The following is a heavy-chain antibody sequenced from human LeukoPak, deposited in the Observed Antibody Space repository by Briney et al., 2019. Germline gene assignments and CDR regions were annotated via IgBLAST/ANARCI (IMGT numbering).Heavy chain of an antibody. J-gene: IGHJ4*02. Sequence: ASVKVSCKASGGTFSSYAISWVRRAPGQGLEWMGGIIPIFGTANYAQKFQGRVTITTDESTSTAYMELSSLRSEDTAVYYCARGPYYDILTGYLPYYFDYWGQGTLVTVSS. D-gene: IGHD3-9*01. V-gene: IGHV1-69*05. CDR1: GGTFSSYA. CDR3: ARGPYYDILTGYLPYYFDY. CDR2: IIPIFGTA.